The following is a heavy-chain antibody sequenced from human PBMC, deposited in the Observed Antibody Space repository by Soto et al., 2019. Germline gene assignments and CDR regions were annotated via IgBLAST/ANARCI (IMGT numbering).Heavy chain of an antibody. CDR2: IYSGGST. CDR3: AKVLSKNYYYPFDF. Sequence: GGSLRLSCAASGFTVSSNYMSWVRQAPGKGLEWVSVIYSGGSTYYADSVRGRFTISRDNSKKTLYLQLNRLSAEDTATYYCAKVLSKNYYYPFDFWGQGTQVTVSS. J-gene: IGHJ4*02. CDR1: GFTVSSNY. V-gene: IGHV3-53*01. D-gene: IGHD3-10*01.